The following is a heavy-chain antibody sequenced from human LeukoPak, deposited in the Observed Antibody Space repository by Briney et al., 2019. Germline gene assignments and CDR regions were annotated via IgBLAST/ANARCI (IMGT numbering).Heavy chain of an antibody. CDR2: INPNSGDT. CDR3: ARDFTYFDFWSAPGIDF. V-gene: IGHV1-2*02. CDR1: GYTFTGYY. D-gene: IGHD3-3*01. J-gene: IGHJ4*02. Sequence: RASVKVSCKASGYTFTGYYMHWVRQAPGQGLEWMGWINPNSGDTNYAQTFQGRVTMTRDTSISTAYMELSSLTSDDTAVYYCARDFTYFDFWSAPGIDFWGQGTLVTVSS.